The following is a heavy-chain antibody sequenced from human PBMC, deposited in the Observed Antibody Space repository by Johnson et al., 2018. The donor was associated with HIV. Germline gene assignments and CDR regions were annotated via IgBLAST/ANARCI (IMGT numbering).Heavy chain of an antibody. D-gene: IGHD1-26*01. V-gene: IGHV3-33*05. CDR3: ARDSPWELTAFDI. J-gene: IGHJ3*02. CDR2: ISFDGNNK. Sequence: QLVESGGGVVQPGRSLRLSCAASGFTFSSYGMHWVRQAPGKGPEWVAVISFDGNNKYFADSVKGRFTISRDNSKNSLYLQMNSLRAEDTAVYYCARDSPWELTAFDIWGQGTMVTVSS. CDR1: GFTFSSYG.